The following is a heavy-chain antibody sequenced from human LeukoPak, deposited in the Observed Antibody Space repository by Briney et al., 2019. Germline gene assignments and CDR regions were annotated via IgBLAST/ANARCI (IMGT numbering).Heavy chain of an antibody. CDR3: ASFKWIQLWENAFDI. Sequence: GASVKVSCKASGYTFTGYYMHWVRQAPGQGLEWMGWINPNSGGTNYAQKFQGRVTMTRDTSISTAYMGLSRLRSDDTAVYYCASFKWIQLWENAFDIWGQGTMVTVSS. CDR1: GYTFTGYY. D-gene: IGHD5-18*01. CDR2: INPNSGGT. J-gene: IGHJ3*02. V-gene: IGHV1-2*02.